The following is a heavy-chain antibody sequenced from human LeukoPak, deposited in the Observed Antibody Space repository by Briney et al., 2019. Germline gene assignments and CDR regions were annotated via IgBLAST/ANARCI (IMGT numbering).Heavy chain of an antibody. Sequence: GGSLRLSCAASGFTFSSYSMNWVRQAPGKGLEWVSSISSSSSYIYYADSVKGRFTISRDNAKNSLYLQMNSLRAEDTAVYYCARARGDFDWFNWFDPWGQGTLVTVSS. V-gene: IGHV3-21*01. CDR1: GFTFSSYS. CDR3: ARARGDFDWFNWFDP. D-gene: IGHD3-9*01. J-gene: IGHJ5*02. CDR2: ISSSSSYI.